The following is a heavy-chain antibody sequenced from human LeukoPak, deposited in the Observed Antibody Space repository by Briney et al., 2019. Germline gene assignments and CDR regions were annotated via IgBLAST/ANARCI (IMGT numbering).Heavy chain of an antibody. CDR2: IYYSGST. D-gene: IGHD1-26*01. CDR1: GGSFSGYY. Sequence: SETLSLTCAVYGGSFSGYYWSWIRQPPGKGLEWIGSIYYSGSTYYNPSLKSRVTISVDTSKNQFSLKLSSVTAADTAVYYCARTEWELLAYFDYWGQGTLVTVSS. J-gene: IGHJ4*02. CDR3: ARTEWELLAYFDY. V-gene: IGHV4-34*01.